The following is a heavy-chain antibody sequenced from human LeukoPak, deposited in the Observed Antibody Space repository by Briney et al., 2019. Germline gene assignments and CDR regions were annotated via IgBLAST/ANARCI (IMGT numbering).Heavy chain of an antibody. V-gene: IGHV3-74*01. J-gene: IGHJ4*02. Sequence: GGSLRLSCAASGFTFSRHWMHWVRQAPGKGLVWISRINSDASDTNYADFVKGRFTISRDNAKNTLYLQMNSLRVEDTAVYYCARPHTGFDSWGQGTLVTVSS. CDR2: INSDASDT. CDR1: GFTFSRHW. CDR3: ARPHTGFDS.